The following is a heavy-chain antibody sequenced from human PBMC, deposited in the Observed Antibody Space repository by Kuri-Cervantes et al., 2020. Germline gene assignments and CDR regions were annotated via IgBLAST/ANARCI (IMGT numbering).Heavy chain of an antibody. Sequence: SETLSLTCTVSGGSISSSSYYWGWIRQPPGKGLEWIGSIYYSGSTNYNPSLKSRVTISVDTSKNQFSLKLSSVTAADTAVYYCARDWGLGEGWFDPWGQGTLVTVSS. D-gene: IGHD3-10*01. V-gene: IGHV4-39*07. CDR2: IYYSGST. CDR1: GGSISSSSYY. J-gene: IGHJ5*02. CDR3: ARDWGLGEGWFDP.